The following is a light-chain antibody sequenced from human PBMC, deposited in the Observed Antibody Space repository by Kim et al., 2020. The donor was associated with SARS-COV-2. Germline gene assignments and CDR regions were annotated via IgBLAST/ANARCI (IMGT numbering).Light chain of an antibody. CDR2: GAS. CDR1: QTVSSNF. V-gene: IGKV3-20*01. J-gene: IGKJ1*01. Sequence: EIVLTQSPGTLSLSPGEGATLSCRASQTVSSNFLAWYQQKPGQAPRLLIYGASSRATGIPDRFSGSGSGTDFTLTISSLEPEDFAVYYCQQYGRSPRTFGQGTKVDIK. CDR3: QQYGRSPRT.